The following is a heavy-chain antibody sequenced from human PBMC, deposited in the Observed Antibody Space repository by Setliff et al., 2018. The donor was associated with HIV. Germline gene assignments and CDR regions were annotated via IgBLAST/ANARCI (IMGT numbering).Heavy chain of an antibody. J-gene: IGHJ4*02. CDR2: VFYTGFA. CDR3: ARQVSIPGVAITPVDY. CDR1: GDSIRGYY. V-gene: IGHV4-59*08. D-gene: IGHD3-3*01. Sequence: SETLSLTCTVSGDSIRGYYWSWIRHPPGKGLEWMGYVFYTGFAAYNPYLQSRLTISVETSKSQFSLRLTSVTAADTAIYYCARQVSIPGVAITPVDYWGQGALVTVSS.